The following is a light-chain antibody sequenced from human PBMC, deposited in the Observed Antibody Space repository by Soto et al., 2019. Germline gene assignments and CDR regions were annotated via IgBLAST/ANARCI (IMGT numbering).Light chain of an antibody. CDR1: QSILYSSNNENY. Sequence: DIVMTQSPDSLAVSLGERATINCKSSQSILYSSNNENYLAWYQQKPGQPPKLLIYWASTRESGVPDRFSGGGSGTDFTLTISSLQAEDVAVYYCQQYYGRPVTFGQGTKLEIK. V-gene: IGKV4-1*01. CDR3: QQYYGRPVT. J-gene: IGKJ2*01. CDR2: WAS.